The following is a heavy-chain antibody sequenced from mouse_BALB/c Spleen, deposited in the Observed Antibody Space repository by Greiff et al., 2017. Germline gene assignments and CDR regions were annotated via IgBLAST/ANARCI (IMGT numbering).Heavy chain of an antibody. CDR2: INPSTGYT. D-gene: IGHD3-3*01. V-gene: IGHV1-7*01. Sequence: QVQLQQSGAELAKPGASVKMSCKASGYTFTSYWMNWVKQRPGQGLEWIGYINPSTGYTEYNQKFKDKATLTADKSSSTAYMQLSSLTSEDSAVYYCARGGGLDYWGQGTTLTVSS. J-gene: IGHJ2*01. CDR3: ARGGGLDY. CDR1: GYTFTSYW.